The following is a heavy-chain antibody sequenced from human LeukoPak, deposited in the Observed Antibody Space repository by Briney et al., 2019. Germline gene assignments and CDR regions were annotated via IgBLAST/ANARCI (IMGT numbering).Heavy chain of an antibody. Sequence: GGSLRLSCAASGFTFSSYEMSWVRQAPGKGLEWVSYITSSGSAIYYADSVKGRFTISRDDAKNSLYLQMNSPRAEDMAVYYCVRGGYCSSTICYWYNAFDMWGQGTVVTVSS. J-gene: IGHJ3*02. V-gene: IGHV3-48*03. CDR3: VRGGYCSSTICYWYNAFDM. D-gene: IGHD2-2*01. CDR1: GFTFSSYE. CDR2: ITSSGSAI.